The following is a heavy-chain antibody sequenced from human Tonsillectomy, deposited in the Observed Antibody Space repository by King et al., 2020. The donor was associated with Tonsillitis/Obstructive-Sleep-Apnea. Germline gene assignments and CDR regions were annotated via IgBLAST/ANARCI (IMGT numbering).Heavy chain of an antibody. CDR3: ARAPVPCSGGSCYGYYYYYMDV. CDR1: GFTFDDYG. CDR2: INWNGGST. J-gene: IGHJ6*03. Sequence: VQLVESGGGVVRPGGSLRLSCAASGFTFDDYGMIWVRQAPGKGLEWVSGINWNGGSTGYADSVKCRFTISRDNAKNSLYLQMNSLRAEDTALYYCARAPVPCSGGSCYGYYYYYMDVWGKGTTVTVS. D-gene: IGHD2-15*01. V-gene: IGHV3-20*04.